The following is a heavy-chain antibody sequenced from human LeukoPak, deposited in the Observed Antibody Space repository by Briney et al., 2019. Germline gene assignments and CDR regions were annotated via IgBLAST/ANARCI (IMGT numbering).Heavy chain of an antibody. CDR3: ARAPGSRYYYYMDV. V-gene: IGHV4-38-2*02. CDR2: IYHSGST. J-gene: IGHJ6*03. D-gene: IGHD3-10*01. CDR1: GYSISSGYY. Sequence: SETLSLTCTVSGYSISSGYYWGWIRQPPGKGLEWIGSIYHSGSTYYNPSLKSRVTISVDTSKNQFSLKLSSVTAADTAVYYCARAPGSRYYYYMDVWGKGTTVTVSS.